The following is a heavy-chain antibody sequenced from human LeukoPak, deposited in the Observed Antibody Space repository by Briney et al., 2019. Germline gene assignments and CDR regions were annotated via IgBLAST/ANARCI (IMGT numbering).Heavy chain of an antibody. D-gene: IGHD2-8*01. CDR3: ARVAYCTNGVCYPGVAYYFDY. Sequence: PSETLSLTCTVCGGSISSYYWSWIRQPQGKGLEWIGYIYYSGSTNYNPSLKSRVTISVDTSKNQFSLKLSSVTAADTAVYYCARVAYCTNGVCYPGVAYYFDYWGQGTLVTVSS. V-gene: IGHV4-59*01. CDR2: IYYSGST. CDR1: GGSISSYY. J-gene: IGHJ4*02.